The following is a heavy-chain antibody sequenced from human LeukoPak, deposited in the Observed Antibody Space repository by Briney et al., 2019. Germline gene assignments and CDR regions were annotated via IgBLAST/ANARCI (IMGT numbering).Heavy chain of an antibody. CDR1: GFPLSSYS. V-gene: IGHV3-48*01. D-gene: IGHD1-1*01. J-gene: IGHJ4*02. Sequence: GGSLRLSCTVSGFPLSSYSMNWFRQAPGKGLEWVAYISASGANIYYVDSVMGRFTVSRDNPQSSLFLQMNSPRAEDTAVYCCARVKGTYFDYWGQGALVTVSS. CDR3: ARVKGTYFDY. CDR2: ISASGANI.